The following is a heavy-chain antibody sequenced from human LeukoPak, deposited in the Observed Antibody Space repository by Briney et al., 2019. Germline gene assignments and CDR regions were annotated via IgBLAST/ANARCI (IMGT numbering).Heavy chain of an antibody. CDR1: GFTFSSYA. CDR3: ARNRESYWVPELDY. J-gene: IGHJ4*02. D-gene: IGHD3-16*01. Sequence: GGSLRLSCAASGFTFSSYAMYWVRQAPGKGLEWVAVISYDGSNKYYADSVKGRFTISRDNSKNTLYLHMNSLRAEDTAVYYCARNRESYWVPELDYWGQGTLVTVSS. CDR2: ISYDGSNK. V-gene: IGHV3-30*04.